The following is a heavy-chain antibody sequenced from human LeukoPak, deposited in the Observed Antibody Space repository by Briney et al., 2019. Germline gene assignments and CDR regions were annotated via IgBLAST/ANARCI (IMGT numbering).Heavy chain of an antibody. CDR1: GFTVSSNY. V-gene: IGHV3-66*01. D-gene: IGHD2-2*01. J-gene: IGHJ4*02. CDR3: ARVRPAAYFDY. CDR2: IYSGGST. Sequence: GGSLRLSCAASGFTVSSNYMSWVRQAPGKGLEWVSVIYSGGSTYYAVSVKGRFTISRDNSKNTLYLQMNSLRAEDTAVYYCARVRPAAYFDYWGQGTLVTVSS.